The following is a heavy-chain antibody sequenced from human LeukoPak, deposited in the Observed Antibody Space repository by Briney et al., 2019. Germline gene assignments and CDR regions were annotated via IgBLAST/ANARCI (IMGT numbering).Heavy chain of an antibody. CDR2: TYYRSKWYY. V-gene: IGHV6-1*01. J-gene: IGHJ3*02. D-gene: IGHD4-11*01. Sequence: SQTLSLTCAISGDSVSSNTATWNWIRQSPSRGLEWLGRTYYRSKWYYYYAVSVRSRITINPDTPQNPFSLQLNSVTPEDTAVYYCARDKAVIGARGAFDMWGQGTTVTVSS. CDR3: ARDKAVIGARGAFDM. CDR1: GDSVSSNTAT.